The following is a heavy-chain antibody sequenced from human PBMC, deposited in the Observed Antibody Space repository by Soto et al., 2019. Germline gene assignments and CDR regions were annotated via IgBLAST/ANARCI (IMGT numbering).Heavy chain of an antibody. J-gene: IGHJ4*02. V-gene: IGHV3-23*01. CDR1: GFTFSNYA. Sequence: SGGSLRLSCAASGFTFSNYAMNWVRQAPGKGLEWVSSISGSGGNTYYPDSVKGRFTISRDNSKNTLYLQMNSLRAEDTAVYYCASRMAYCTSTTCYHYWGQGTLVTVSS. D-gene: IGHD2-2*01. CDR2: ISGSGGNT. CDR3: ASRMAYCTSTTCYHY.